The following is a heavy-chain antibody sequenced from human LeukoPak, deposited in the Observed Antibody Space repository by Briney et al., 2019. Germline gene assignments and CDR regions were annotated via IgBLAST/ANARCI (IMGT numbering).Heavy chain of an antibody. Sequence: GGSLRLSCAASGFTFSSYAMHWVRQAPGKGLEWVAVISYDGSNKYYADSVKGRFTISRDNSKNTLYLQMNSLRAEDTAVYYCAKASDYDFWSGYYYYWGQGTLVTVSS. V-gene: IGHV3-30-3*01. J-gene: IGHJ4*02. CDR3: AKASDYDFWSGYYYY. D-gene: IGHD3-3*01. CDR2: ISYDGSNK. CDR1: GFTFSSYA.